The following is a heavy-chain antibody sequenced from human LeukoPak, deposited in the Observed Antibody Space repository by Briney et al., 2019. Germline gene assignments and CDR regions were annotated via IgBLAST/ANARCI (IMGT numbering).Heavy chain of an antibody. CDR3: ARRGITYSSSFFAY. J-gene: IGHJ4*02. CDR1: GDSIGSSNYY. CDR2: IFYSGST. Sequence: SETLSLTCTVSGDSIGSSNYYWAWVRPPPGKGLEWLGSIFYSGSTYYNPSLKSRVTISVDTSKNQFSLNLHSVTAADTATYYCARRGITYSSSFFAYWGQGTLVTVSS. D-gene: IGHD6-13*01. V-gene: IGHV4-39*01.